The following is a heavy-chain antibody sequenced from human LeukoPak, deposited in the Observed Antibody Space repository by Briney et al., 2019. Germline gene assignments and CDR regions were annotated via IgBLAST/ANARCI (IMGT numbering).Heavy chain of an antibody. Sequence: GGSLRLSCAASGFTFSSYTMNWVRQPPGKGLEWISYISSSSRTIYYADSVKGRFTISRDNAKNSLYLQMNSLGAEDTAVYYCVRDYDFWSGYYIYWGQGTLVTVSS. CDR2: ISSSSRTI. V-gene: IGHV3-48*01. J-gene: IGHJ4*02. CDR1: GFTFSSYT. D-gene: IGHD3-3*01. CDR3: VRDYDFWSGYYIY.